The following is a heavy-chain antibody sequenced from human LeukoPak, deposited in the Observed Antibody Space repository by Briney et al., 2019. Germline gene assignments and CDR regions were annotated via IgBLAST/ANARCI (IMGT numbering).Heavy chain of an antibody. CDR1: GGSISSYY. CDR3: ARAPYGSGSYYNWFDP. V-gene: IGHV4-59*01. J-gene: IGHJ5*02. D-gene: IGHD3-10*01. Sequence: SETLSLTCTVSGGSISSYYWSWIRQPPGKGLEWIGYIYYSGSTNYNPPLKSRVTISVDTSKNQFSLKLSSVTAADTAVYYCARAPYGSGSYYNWFDPWGQGTLVTVSS. CDR2: IYYSGST.